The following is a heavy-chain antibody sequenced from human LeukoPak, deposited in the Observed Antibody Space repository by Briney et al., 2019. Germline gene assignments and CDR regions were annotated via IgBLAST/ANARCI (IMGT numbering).Heavy chain of an antibody. CDR3: ARRKLGDFWSGYTFRSFDY. CDR1: GYTFTGYY. D-gene: IGHD3-3*01. V-gene: IGHV1-2*02. J-gene: IGHJ4*02. Sequence: GASVKVSCKASGYTFTGYYMHWVRQAPGQGLEWMGWINPNSGGTNYAQKFQGRVSMTRDTSIGTAYMDLRRLRSDDTAVYYCARRKLGDFWSGYTFRSFDYWGQGTLVTVSS. CDR2: INPNSGGT.